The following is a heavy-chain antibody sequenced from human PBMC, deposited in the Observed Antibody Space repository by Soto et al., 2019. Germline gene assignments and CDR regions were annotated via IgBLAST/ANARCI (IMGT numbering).Heavy chain of an antibody. J-gene: IGHJ5*02. CDR1: GFTFSRNG. CDR3: AKALASSLYNWLDP. Sequence: GGSLRLSCAASGFTFSRNGMHWVRQAPGQGLEWVAFTSYDGNNEYYADSVKGRFTISRDNSKNTLYLQMNSLRAEDTAVYYCAKALASSLYNWLDPWGQGTRVTVSS. V-gene: IGHV3-30*18. CDR2: TSYDGNNE. D-gene: IGHD6-6*01.